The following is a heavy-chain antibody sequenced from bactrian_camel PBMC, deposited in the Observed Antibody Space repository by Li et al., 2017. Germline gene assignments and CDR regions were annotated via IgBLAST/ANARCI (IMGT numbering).Heavy chain of an antibody. V-gene: IGHV3S40*01. CDR1: GFTFDRYG. Sequence: VQLVESGGGLVQPGGSLRLSCAASGFTFDRYGMNWVRQPPGKGLEWVSTISSDGRSDYADSVKGRFTISRDNAKNTLYLQMNSLKTEDTAVYYCATVQRVGGSSPRAQGTQVTVS. D-gene: IGHD2*01. J-gene: IGHJ4*01. CDR3: ATVQRVGGSSP. CDR2: ISSDGRS.